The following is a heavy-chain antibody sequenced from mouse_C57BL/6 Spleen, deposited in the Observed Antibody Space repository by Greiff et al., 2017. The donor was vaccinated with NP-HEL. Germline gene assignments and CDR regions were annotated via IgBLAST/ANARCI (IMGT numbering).Heavy chain of an antibody. J-gene: IGHJ4*01. D-gene: IGHD2-4*01. CDR1: GYTFTDYY. CDR2: INPNNGGT. V-gene: IGHV1-26*01. CDR3: ARCDYDGPHYYAMDY. Sequence: DVQLQQSGPELVKPGASVKISCKASGYTFTDYYMNWVKQSHGKSLEWIGDINPNNGGTSYNQKFKGKATLTVDKSSSTAYMELRSLTSEDSAVDYCARCDYDGPHYYAMDYWGQGTSVTVSS.